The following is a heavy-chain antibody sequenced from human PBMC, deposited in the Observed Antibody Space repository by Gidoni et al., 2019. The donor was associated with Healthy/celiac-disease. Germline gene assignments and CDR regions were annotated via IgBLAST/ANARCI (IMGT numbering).Heavy chain of an antibody. CDR2: ISYDGSNK. CDR1: GFTFSSYA. V-gene: IGHV3-30-3*01. D-gene: IGHD2-8*02. CDR3: ARGQCTGGVCSNFDY. Sequence: QVQLVESGGGVVQPGRSLRLSCAASGFTFSSYAMHWVRQAPGKGLEWVAVISYDGSNKYYADSVKGRFTISRDNSKNTLYLQMNSLRAEDTAVYYCARGQCTGGVCSNFDYWGQGTLVTVSS. J-gene: IGHJ4*02.